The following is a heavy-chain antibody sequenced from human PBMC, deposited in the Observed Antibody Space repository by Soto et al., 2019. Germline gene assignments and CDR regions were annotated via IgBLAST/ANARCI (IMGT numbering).Heavy chain of an antibody. D-gene: IGHD2-8*01. V-gene: IGHV4-30-2*01. J-gene: IGHJ5*02. CDR2: IYHSGST. Sequence: SETRSHTCPVCRDSSCRGGPSQSWIRQPPGKGLEWIGYIYHSGSTYYNPSLKSRVTISVDRSKNQFSLKLSSVTAADAAVYYCARVPVSWGQGTLVSVSS. CDR3: ARVPVS. CDR1: RDSSCRGGPS.